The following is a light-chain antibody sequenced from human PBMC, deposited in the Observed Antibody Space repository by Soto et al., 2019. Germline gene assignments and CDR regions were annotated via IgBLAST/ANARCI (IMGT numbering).Light chain of an antibody. Sequence: HSVLTQPASVSGSPGQSITISCTGASSDVGSYNLVSWYQQHPGKAPKLMIYEVTKRPSGVSQRVSGSTSGNTASLTISGLQAEDEADYYCCSDARSSAFPFGFGTGTKLTVL. CDR3: CSDARSSAFPFG. J-gene: IGLJ1*01. CDR2: EVT. V-gene: IGLV2-23*02. CDR1: SSDVGSYNL.